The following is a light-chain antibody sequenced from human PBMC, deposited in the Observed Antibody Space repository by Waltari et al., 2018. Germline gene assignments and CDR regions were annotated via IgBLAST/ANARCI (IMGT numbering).Light chain of an antibody. Sequence: SYELTQPSSVSVSPAQTARITCSGDVLAKKYARWFQQRPGQAPVLIIYKDNERPSGIPERFSGSSSGTTVTLTISGAQVEDEADYYCYSAADKNLIFGGGTKLTVL. CDR3: YSAADKNLI. CDR1: VLAKKY. CDR2: KDN. V-gene: IGLV3-27*01. J-gene: IGLJ2*01.